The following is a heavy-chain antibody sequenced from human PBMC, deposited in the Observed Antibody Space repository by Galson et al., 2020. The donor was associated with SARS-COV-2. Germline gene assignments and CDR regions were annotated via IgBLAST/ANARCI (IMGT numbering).Heavy chain of an antibody. CDR2: IYSGGST. D-gene: IGHD3-22*01. V-gene: IGHV3-53*01. CDR3: ARDAGDDSSGYPLPFDS. CDR1: GLTVSSNY. Sequence: GGSLRLSCAASGLTVSSNYMSWVRQPPGKGLGWVSVIYSGGSTYYDDPARGRFTISRDTSKNTLYLQMNSLRAEDTAVYFCARDAGDDSSGYPLPFDSWGQGTLVTVSS. J-gene: IGHJ4*02.